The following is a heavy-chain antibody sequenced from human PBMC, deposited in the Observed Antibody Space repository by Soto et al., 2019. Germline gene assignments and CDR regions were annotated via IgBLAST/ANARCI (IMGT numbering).Heavy chain of an antibody. CDR2: IYYSGST. J-gene: IGHJ6*02. Sequence: TSETLSLTCTVSGGSISSYYWSWIRQPPGKGLEWIGYIYYSGSTNYNPSLKSRVTISVDTSKNQFSLKLSSVTAADTAVYYCASSIAAAGSYYYYGMDVWGQGTTVTVSS. CDR3: ASSIAAAGSYYYYGMDV. CDR1: GGSISSYY. D-gene: IGHD6-13*01. V-gene: IGHV4-59*01.